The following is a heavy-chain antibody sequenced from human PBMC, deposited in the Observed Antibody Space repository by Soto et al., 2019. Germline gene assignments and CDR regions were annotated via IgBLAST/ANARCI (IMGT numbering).Heavy chain of an antibody. D-gene: IGHD1-7*01. CDR3: AREVSGTSFDY. CDR2: TYTGGYT. CDR1: GFIVSDNY. J-gene: IGHJ4*02. Sequence: GGSLRLSCAASGFIVSDNYLNWVRQAPGKGLEWVSVTYTGGYTYYADSVKGRFTISRDNSKNTLYLQMNSLRAEDTAVYYCAREVSGTSFDYWGQGTLVTVSS. V-gene: IGHV3-53*01.